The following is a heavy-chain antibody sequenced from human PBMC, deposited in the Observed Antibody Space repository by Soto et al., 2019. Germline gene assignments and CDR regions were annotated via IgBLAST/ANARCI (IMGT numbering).Heavy chain of an antibody. V-gene: IGHV3-23*01. CDR2: ISESGGST. Sequence: EVHLLESGGGLIQPGGSLRLSCAASGFTFTSYTMTWVRQAPGKGLEWVSSISESGGSTHYADSVRGRFTISRDNSKNTVYLQMNSLRTEDTAVYYCAREKTSYGMDVWGQGTTVTVSS. CDR3: AREKTSYGMDV. J-gene: IGHJ6*02. CDR1: GFTFTSYT.